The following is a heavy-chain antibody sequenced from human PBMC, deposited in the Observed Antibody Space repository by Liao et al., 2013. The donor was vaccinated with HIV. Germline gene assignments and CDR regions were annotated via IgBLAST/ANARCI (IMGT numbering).Heavy chain of an antibody. J-gene: IGHJ4*02. CDR1: GGSISSSSYY. Sequence: QVQLQESGPGLVKPSETLSLTCTVSGGSISSSSYYWTWIRQPAGKGLEWIGRIYTSGSTNYNPSLKSRVTISVDTSKNQFSLKLSSVTAADTAVYYCAREVGYDFWSGYYTGYWGQGTLVTVSS. V-gene: IGHV4-61*02. CDR2: IYTSGST. D-gene: IGHD3-3*01. CDR3: AREVGYDFWSGYYTGY.